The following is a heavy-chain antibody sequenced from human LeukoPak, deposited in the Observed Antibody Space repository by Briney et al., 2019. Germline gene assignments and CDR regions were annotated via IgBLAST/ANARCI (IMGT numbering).Heavy chain of an antibody. CDR1: GVSFSGHW. D-gene: IGHD1-1*01. J-gene: IGHJ4*02. V-gene: IGHV3-7*05. Sequence: GGSLRLSCAGFGVSFSGHWINWVRQAPGEGLECVATIKYDGSEKYYVDSVKGRFTISRDNSKNTLYLQMNSLRAEDTAVYFCAADRPHPRNEPTNFAQWGQGTLVTVSS. CDR2: IKYDGSEK. CDR3: AADRPHPRNEPTNFAQ.